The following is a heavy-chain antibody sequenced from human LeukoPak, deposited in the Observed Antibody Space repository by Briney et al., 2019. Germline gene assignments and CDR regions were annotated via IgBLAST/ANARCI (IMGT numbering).Heavy chain of an antibody. Sequence: GGSLRLSCAASGFTFSSYAMSWVRQAPGKGLEWVSAISGSGGSTYYADSVKGRFTISRDNSKNTLYLQMNSLRAEDTAVYYCEKDRWGGVKRSRIYCSGGSCYSDRRYYGMDVWGQGTTVTVSS. CDR1: GFTFSSYA. J-gene: IGHJ6*02. D-gene: IGHD2-15*01. V-gene: IGHV3-23*01. CDR2: ISGSGGST. CDR3: EKDRWGGVKRSRIYCSGGSCYSDRRYYGMDV.